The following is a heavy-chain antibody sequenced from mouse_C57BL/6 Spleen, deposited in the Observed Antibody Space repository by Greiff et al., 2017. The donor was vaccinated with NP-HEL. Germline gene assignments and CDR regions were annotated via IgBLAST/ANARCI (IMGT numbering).Heavy chain of an antibody. CDR2: IDPSDSYT. V-gene: IGHV1-50*01. Sequence: QVQLQQPGAELVKPGASVKLSCKASGYTFTSYWMQWVKQRPGQGLEWIGEIDPSDSYTNYNQKFKGKATLTVDPSSSTAYMQLSSLTSEDSAVYYCARWGDYYAMDYWGQGTSVTVSS. CDR3: ARWGDYYAMDY. J-gene: IGHJ4*01. CDR1: GYTFTSYW.